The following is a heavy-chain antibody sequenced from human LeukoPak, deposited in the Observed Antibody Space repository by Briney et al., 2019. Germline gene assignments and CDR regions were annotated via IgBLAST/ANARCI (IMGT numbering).Heavy chain of an antibody. CDR2: IYHSGST. Sequence: KSSQTLSLTCTVSGGSISSGGYYWSWIRQPPGKGLEWIGYIYHSGSTYYNPSLKSRVTISVDKSKNQFSLKLSSVTAADTAVYYCAREIVRPRIAAAGVDAFDIWGQGTMVTVSS. CDR1: GGSISSGGYY. CDR3: AREIVRPRIAAAGVDAFDI. D-gene: IGHD6-13*01. J-gene: IGHJ3*02. V-gene: IGHV4-30-2*01.